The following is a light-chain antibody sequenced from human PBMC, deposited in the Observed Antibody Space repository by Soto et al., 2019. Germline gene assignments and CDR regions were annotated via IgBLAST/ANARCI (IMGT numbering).Light chain of an antibody. CDR2: DVS. J-gene: IGLJ1*01. V-gene: IGLV2-14*01. CDR3: SSYTCTGTLYV. CDR1: SSDVGGYTY. Sequence: QSALTQPASVSGSPGQSITISCTGTSSDVGGYTYVSWYQQHPGKAPKLIIYDVSYRPSGVSSRFSGSKSGNTASLTISGLQPADEAYYYCSSYTCTGTLYVFGTGTKFTVL.